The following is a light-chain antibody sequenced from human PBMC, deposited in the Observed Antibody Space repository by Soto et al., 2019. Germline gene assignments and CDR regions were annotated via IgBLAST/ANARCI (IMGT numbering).Light chain of an antibody. CDR3: QQRSNWLWT. CDR2: DAS. Sequence: EIVLTQSPATLSLSPGERATLSCRASQSVSSYLAWYQQKPGQAPRLLIYDASNRATGIPARFSGSGSGTDFNLHISSLEPEDFAVYYCQQRSNWLWTFGQGTKVEIK. CDR1: QSVSSY. J-gene: IGKJ1*01. V-gene: IGKV3-11*01.